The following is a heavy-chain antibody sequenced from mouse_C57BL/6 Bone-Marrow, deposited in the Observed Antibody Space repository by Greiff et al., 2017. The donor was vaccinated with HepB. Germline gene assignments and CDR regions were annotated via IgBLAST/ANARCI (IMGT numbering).Heavy chain of an antibody. D-gene: IGHD2-12*01. J-gene: IGHJ3*01. CDR1: GFTIKDDY. CDR3: TLDYSNDDAY. Sequence: VQLQQSGAELVRPGASVKLSCTASGFTIKDDYMHWVKQRPEQGLEWIGWIDPENGDTEYDSKFQGKATITADTSSSTAYLQLSSLTAEDTAVYYCTLDYSNDDAYWGQGTLVTVSA. V-gene: IGHV14-4*01. CDR2: IDPENGDT.